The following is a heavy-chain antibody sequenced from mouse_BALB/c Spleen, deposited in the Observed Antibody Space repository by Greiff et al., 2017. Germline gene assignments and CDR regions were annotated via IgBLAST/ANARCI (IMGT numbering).Heavy chain of an antibody. V-gene: IGHV5-12-1*01. CDR2: ISSGGGST. D-gene: IGHD1-1*01. CDR3: ARLHYYGSSHYYAMDY. CDR1: GFAFSSYD. Sequence: EVQLQQSGGGLVKPGGSLKLSCAASGFAFSSYDMSWVRQTPEKRLEWVAYISSGGGSTYYPDTVKGRFTISRDNAKNTLYLQMSSLKSEDTAMYYCARLHYYGSSHYYAMDYWGQGTSVTVSS. J-gene: IGHJ4*01.